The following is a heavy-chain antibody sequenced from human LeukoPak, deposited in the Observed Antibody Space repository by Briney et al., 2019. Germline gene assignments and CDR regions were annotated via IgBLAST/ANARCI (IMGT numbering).Heavy chain of an antibody. J-gene: IGHJ4*02. CDR2: INPDSGGT. CDR1: GYTFTGYF. Sequence: EASVKVSCKASGYTFTGYFMHWVRQAPGQVLEWMGRINPDSGGTNYAQKFQGRVTVTRETSISTAYMELSSLRSDDTAVYYWARVVSGTLYSDYWGQGTLVTVSS. V-gene: IGHV1-2*06. D-gene: IGHD6-19*01. CDR3: ARVVSGTLYSDY.